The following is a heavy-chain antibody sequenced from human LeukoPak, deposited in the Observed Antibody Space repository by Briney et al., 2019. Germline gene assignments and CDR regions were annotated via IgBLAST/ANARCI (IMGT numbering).Heavy chain of an antibody. D-gene: IGHD6-13*01. Sequence: PGGSLRLSCAASGSTFSSYSMNWVRQAPGKGLEWVSSISSSSSYIYYADSVKGRFTISRDNAKNSLYLQMNSLRAEDTAVYYCARGDSSSWYGEYNWFDPWGQGTLVTVSS. J-gene: IGHJ5*02. CDR1: GSTFSSYS. CDR2: ISSSSSYI. CDR3: ARGDSSSWYGEYNWFDP. V-gene: IGHV3-21*01.